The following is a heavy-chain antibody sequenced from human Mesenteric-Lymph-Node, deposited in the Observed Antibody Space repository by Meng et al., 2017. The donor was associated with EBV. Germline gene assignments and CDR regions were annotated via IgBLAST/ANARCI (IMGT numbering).Heavy chain of an antibody. Sequence: LPLKESGPTLVKPTQTLTLTCSFSGFSRNTGGVGVGWIRQPPGKALEWLALIYWDDDKRYNPSLKTRLTITKDTSKNQVVLTMTNMDPVDTATYYCAHKDDVRDGAPFDSWGQGTLVTVSS. CDR1: GFSRNTGGVG. J-gene: IGHJ4*02. CDR2: IYWDDDK. CDR3: AHKDDVRDGAPFDS. V-gene: IGHV2-5*02. D-gene: IGHD3-10*02.